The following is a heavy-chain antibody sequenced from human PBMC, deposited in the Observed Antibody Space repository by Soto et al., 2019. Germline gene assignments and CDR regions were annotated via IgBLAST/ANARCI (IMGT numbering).Heavy chain of an antibody. CDR3: AKSSENVFVLPAADCDY. Sequence: EVHLLESGGGLVQPGGSLRLSCAASGFTFSSYAMSWVRQAPGKGLEWVSDISGSGGSTFYAASVKGRFTISRDNSKNTLYLQMSSLRAGDTAVYYCAKSSENVFVLPAADCDYWGQGTLVTVSS. J-gene: IGHJ4*02. CDR2: ISGSGGST. CDR1: GFTFSSYA. V-gene: IGHV3-23*01. D-gene: IGHD2-2*01.